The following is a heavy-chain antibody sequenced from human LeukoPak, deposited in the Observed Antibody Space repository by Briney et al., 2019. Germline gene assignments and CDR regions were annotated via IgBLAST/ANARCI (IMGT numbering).Heavy chain of an antibody. D-gene: IGHD3-10*01. V-gene: IGHV3-23*01. CDR2: ISGSGGST. J-gene: IGHJ6*02. Sequence: GGSLRLSCAASGFTLSSFARSWSRHAPGKGRGWVSVISGSGGSTYFADSVKGRFTISRDNSKNTLYLQMNSLRAEDTAVYYCAKSVRGVNHGMDVWGQGTTVTVSS. CDR1: GFTLSSFA. CDR3: AKSVRGVNHGMDV.